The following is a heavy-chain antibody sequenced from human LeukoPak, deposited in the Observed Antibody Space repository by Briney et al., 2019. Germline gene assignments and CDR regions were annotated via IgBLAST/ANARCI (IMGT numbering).Heavy chain of an antibody. CDR2: VHHSGVT. V-gene: IGHV4-4*02. CDR1: GGSVSGDNW. D-gene: IGHD3-22*01. CDR3: ARRNYYDSTGYWSY. Sequence: SETLSHTCAVSGGSVSGDNWWIWVRQPPGKGLEWIGEVHHSGVTKYIPSLKNQLTISVDKSKQQFSLRLSSVTAAETAVYYFARRNYYDSTGYWSYWGQGTLDTVSS. J-gene: IGHJ4*02.